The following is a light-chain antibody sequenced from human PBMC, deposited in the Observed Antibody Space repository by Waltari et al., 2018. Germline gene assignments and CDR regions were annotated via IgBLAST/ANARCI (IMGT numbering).Light chain of an antibody. Sequence: QLVVTQSPSASASLGASVKLTCTLSSGHSSNIVAWHQQHPETGPRYLMKVNSDGSYSKGDGIPDRFSGSSSGAERYLTISSLQSEDEADYYCQTGGHGTWVFGGGTKLTVL. J-gene: IGLJ3*02. CDR2: VNSDGSY. V-gene: IGLV4-69*01. CDR3: QTGGHGTWV. CDR1: SGHSSNI.